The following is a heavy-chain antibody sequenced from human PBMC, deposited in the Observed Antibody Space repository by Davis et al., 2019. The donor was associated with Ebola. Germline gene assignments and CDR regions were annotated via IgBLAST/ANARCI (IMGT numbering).Heavy chain of an antibody. V-gene: IGHV3-30*18. CDR1: GFTFSSYG. J-gene: IGHJ4*02. Sequence: GESLKISCAASGFTFSSYGMHWVRQAPGKGLEWVAVISYDGSNKYYVDSVKGRFTISRDNSKNTLYLQMNSLRAEDTAVYYCAKDSVGATPYFDYWGQGTLVTVSS. CDR2: ISYDGSNK. D-gene: IGHD1-26*01. CDR3: AKDSVGATPYFDY.